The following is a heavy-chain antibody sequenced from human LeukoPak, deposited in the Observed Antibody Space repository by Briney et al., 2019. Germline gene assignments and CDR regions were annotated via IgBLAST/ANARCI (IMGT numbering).Heavy chain of an antibody. CDR3: ARDYVAVAGLDY. Sequence: GRSLRLSCAAYGXTFSSYGMHWVRQAPGKGLEWVAVIWYDGSNKYYADSVKGRFTISRDNSKNTLYLQMNSLRAEDTAVYYCARDYVAVAGLDYWGQGTLVTVSS. CDR1: GXTFSSYG. V-gene: IGHV3-33*01. D-gene: IGHD6-19*01. J-gene: IGHJ4*02. CDR2: IWYDGSNK.